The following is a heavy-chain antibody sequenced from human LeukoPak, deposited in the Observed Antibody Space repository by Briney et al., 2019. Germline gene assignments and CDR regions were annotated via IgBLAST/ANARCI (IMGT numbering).Heavy chain of an antibody. Sequence: GGSLRLSCAASGFTVSSSYMSWVRQTPGKGLEWVSVIYSGGDTQYAGSVKGRFTISRDNSVNTLYLQMNSLRTEDTAVYYCARAFVTAAGFFDTWGQGTLVTVSS. CDR1: GFTVSSSY. J-gene: IGHJ4*02. V-gene: IGHV3-66*02. CDR2: IYSGGDT. CDR3: ARAFVTAAGFFDT. D-gene: IGHD6-13*01.